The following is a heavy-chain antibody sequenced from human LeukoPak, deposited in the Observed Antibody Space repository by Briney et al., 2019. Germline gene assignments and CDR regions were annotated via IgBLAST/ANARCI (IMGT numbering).Heavy chain of an antibody. D-gene: IGHD5-18*01. CDR2: IYYSGST. CDR1: GGSISSYY. CDR3: GGHQMRYSYGTLFDY. Sequence: SETLSLTCTVSGGSISSYYWSWIRQPPGKGLEWIGFIYYSGSTYYNPSLKSRVTISVETYKNQSSLRQISVTATDPAAYFCGGHQMRYSYGTLFDYWGQGTLVTVSS. V-gene: IGHV4-59*08. J-gene: IGHJ4*02.